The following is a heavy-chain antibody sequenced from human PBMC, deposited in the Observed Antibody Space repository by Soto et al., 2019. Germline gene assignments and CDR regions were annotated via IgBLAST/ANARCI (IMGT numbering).Heavy chain of an antibody. D-gene: IGHD5-12*01. J-gene: IGHJ4*02. CDR3: ARAKDGYGYFYY. CDR1: GFTVSNNY. Sequence: EVHLVESGGGLVQPGGSLRLSCAASGFTVSNNYMSWLRQAPGKGLEWVSGIYSGGGTHYADSVEGRLSISRDISKHTLDLQMNSLRAEDTAVDYCARAKDGYGYFYYWGQGPLVTVSS. V-gene: IGHV3-66*01. CDR2: IYSGGGT.